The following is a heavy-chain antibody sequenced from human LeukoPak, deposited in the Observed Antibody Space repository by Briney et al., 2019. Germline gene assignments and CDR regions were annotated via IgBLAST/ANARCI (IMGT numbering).Heavy chain of an antibody. V-gene: IGHV3-11*01. Sequence: GGSLRLSCAASGFTFSDYYMSWIRQAPGKGLEWVSYISSSGSTIYYADSVKGRFTISRDNAKNSLCLQMNSLRAEDTAVYYCARMNVDWASYYFDYWGQGTLVTVSS. CDR2: ISSSGSTI. D-gene: IGHD3-9*01. CDR3: ARMNVDWASYYFDY. CDR1: GFTFSDYY. J-gene: IGHJ4*02.